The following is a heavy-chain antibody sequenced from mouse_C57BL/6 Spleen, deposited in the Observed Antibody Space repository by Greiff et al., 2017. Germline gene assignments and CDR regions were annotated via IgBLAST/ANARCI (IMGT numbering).Heavy chain of an antibody. CDR2: ISDGGSST. Sequence: EVHLVESGGGLVKPGGSLKLSCAASGFTFSSYAMSWVRQTPEKRLEWVATISDGGSSTYYPDNVKGRFTISRDNAKNNLYLQMSHLKSEDTAMYYCARDYGYPLAMDYWGQGTSVTVSS. V-gene: IGHV5-4*01. CDR3: ARDYGYPLAMDY. D-gene: IGHD2-2*01. CDR1: GFTFSSYA. J-gene: IGHJ4*01.